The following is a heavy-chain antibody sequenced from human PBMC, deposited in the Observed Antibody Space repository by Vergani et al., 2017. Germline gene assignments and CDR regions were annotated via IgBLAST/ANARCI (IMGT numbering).Heavy chain of an antibody. V-gene: IGHV1-18*01. D-gene: IGHD2-2*01. CDR3: ARDSRTSYYQDPYYFDY. Sequence: QVQLVQSGAEVKKPGASVKVSCKASGYTFTSYGISWVRQAPGQGLEWMGWISAYNGNTNYAPKLQGRVTMTTDASTSTAYMELRSLRSDDTAVYYCARDSRTSYYQDPYYFDYWGQGTLVTVSS. J-gene: IGHJ4*02. CDR1: GYTFTSYG. CDR2: ISAYNGNT.